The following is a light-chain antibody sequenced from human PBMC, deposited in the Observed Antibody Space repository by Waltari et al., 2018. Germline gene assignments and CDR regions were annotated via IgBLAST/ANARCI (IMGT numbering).Light chain of an antibody. CDR3: LLHFHAAWV. Sequence: QTVVTQEPSMTVSPGGTVTLPCASSTGAVTSGHHPNWFQQKPGQAPRALIYSTNNKHSWTPARFSGSLLGGKAALTLSGVQPEDEADYYCLLHFHAAWVFGGGTKLTVL. J-gene: IGLJ3*02. V-gene: IGLV7-43*01. CDR1: TGAVTSGHH. CDR2: STN.